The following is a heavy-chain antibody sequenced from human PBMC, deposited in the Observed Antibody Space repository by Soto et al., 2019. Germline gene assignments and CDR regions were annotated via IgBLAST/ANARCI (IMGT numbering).Heavy chain of an antibody. CDR3: ARAGFWSGYYTGLGYYGMDV. CDR2: INHSGST. V-gene: IGHV4-34*01. CDR1: GGSFSGYY. D-gene: IGHD3-3*01. J-gene: IGHJ6*02. Sequence: SETLSLTCAVYGGSFSGYYWSWIRQPPGKGLEWIGEINHSGSTNYNPSLKSRVTISVDTSKNQFSLKLSSVTAADTAVYYCARAGFWSGYYTGLGYYGMDVWGQGTTVTVSS.